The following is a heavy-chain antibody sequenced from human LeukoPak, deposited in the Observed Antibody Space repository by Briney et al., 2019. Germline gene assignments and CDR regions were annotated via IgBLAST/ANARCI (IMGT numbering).Heavy chain of an antibody. CDR3: ASDWGLSQLEYCSNTNCYMGAFDI. V-gene: IGHV4-59*01. D-gene: IGHD2-2*02. Sequence: SETLSLTCTVSGGSISTYYWSWIRQPPGKGLEWIGYIYDSGSTNYNPSLKSRVTISVDTSRNQFSLKLTSVTAADTAVYYCASDWGLSQLEYCSNTNCYMGAFDIWGQGTMVTVSS. J-gene: IGHJ3*02. CDR1: GGSISTYY. CDR2: IYDSGST.